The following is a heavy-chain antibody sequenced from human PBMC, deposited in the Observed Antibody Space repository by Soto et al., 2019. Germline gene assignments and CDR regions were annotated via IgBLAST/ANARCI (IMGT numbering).Heavy chain of an antibody. V-gene: IGHV4-34*01. J-gene: IGHJ6*02. CDR2: MNHDGIT. Sequence: QVQLRQWGAGLVTPSETLSLTCGVYGGSFTGYYWTWIRQPPGESLERIGEMNHDGITNYNPSLKCRVAITLDTSKHQFALRLTSVTAADTAVYFCARGAAYRREVTFYYHGMDVWGQGTTVTVSS. CDR1: GGSFTGYY. D-gene: IGHD3-10*01. CDR3: ARGAAYRREVTFYYHGMDV.